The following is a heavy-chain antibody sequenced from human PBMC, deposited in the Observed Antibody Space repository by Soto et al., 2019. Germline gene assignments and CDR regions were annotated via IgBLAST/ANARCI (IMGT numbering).Heavy chain of an antibody. V-gene: IGHV4-59*08. Sequence: QVQLQESGPGLVKPSETLSLTCTVSGVSISSQYWSWIRQPPGKGLEWIGYVHYSGSTNYNPSLKRRITISMDTSKNRFSLRLSSVTAADAAVYYCARFHDYGYFDYWGQGTLVPVSS. D-gene: IGHD4-17*01. CDR3: ARFHDYGYFDY. CDR2: VHYSGST. J-gene: IGHJ4*02. CDR1: GVSISSQY.